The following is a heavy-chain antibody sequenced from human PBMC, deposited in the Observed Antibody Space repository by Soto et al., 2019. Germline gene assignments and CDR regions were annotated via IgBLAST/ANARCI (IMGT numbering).Heavy chain of an antibody. CDR1: GFTFSSYA. CDR3: ARPTSICSFHY. D-gene: IGHD2-2*01. Sequence: EVQLLESGGGLVQPGGSLRLSCAASGFTFSSYAMSWVRQAPGKGLEWVSAISGSGGSTYYADSVKGRFTFSRDNSKNTLSLQMISLRAEDTAVYYCARPTSICSFHYWCQGTLVTVSS. CDR2: ISGSGGST. V-gene: IGHV3-23*01. J-gene: IGHJ4*02.